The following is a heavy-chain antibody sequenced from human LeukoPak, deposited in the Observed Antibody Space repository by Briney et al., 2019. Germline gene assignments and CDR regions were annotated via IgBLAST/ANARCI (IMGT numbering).Heavy chain of an antibody. V-gene: IGHV1-8*01. J-gene: IGHJ4*02. CDR2: MNPNSGNT. CDR3: AAQLYDSSGYGY. D-gene: IGHD3-22*01. CDR1: GYTFTSYD. Sequence: ASVKVSCKASGYTFTSYDINWVRQATGQGLEWMGWMNPNSGNTGYAQKFQGRVTMTRNTSISTAYMELRSLRSDDTAVYYCAAQLYDSSGYGYWGQGTLVTVSS.